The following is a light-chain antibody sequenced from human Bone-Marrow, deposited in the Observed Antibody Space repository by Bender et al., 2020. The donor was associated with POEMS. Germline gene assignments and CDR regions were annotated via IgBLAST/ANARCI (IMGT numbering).Light chain of an antibody. J-gene: IGLJ3*02. CDR1: SSDIGGYNY. CDR3: CSYAGSSTWV. V-gene: IGLV2-8*01. CDR2: EVD. Sequence: QSALTQPPSASGSLGQTITISCTGTSSDIGGYNYVSWYQQYSGKAPKRILFEVDRRPSGVPNRFSGSKSDNTASLTVSGLQAEDEADYYCCSYAGSSTWVFGGGTRLAVL.